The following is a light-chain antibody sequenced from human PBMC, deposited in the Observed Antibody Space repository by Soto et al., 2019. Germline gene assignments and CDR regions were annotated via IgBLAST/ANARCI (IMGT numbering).Light chain of an antibody. V-gene: IGKV3-20*01. CDR1: QSVSSSY. Sequence: EIVLTQSPGTLSLSPGERATLSCRASQSVSSSYFAWYRQKPGQAPRLLIYGASSRSTGIPDRFSGSGSGTDFTLTISRLEPEDFAVYYCQQYGRSPYTFGQGTKLEIK. CDR2: GAS. CDR3: QQYGRSPYT. J-gene: IGKJ2*01.